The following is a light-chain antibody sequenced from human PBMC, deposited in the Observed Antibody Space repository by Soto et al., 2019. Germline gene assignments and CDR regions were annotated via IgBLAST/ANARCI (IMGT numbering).Light chain of an antibody. Sequence: EIVLTRSPGTLSLSPGDRATLSCRASQSVSSSHLAWYQQKPGQAPRLLIYGAASRATGIPDRFSGSGSGTDFTLTSSRLEPEDFAVYYWQQYGTSPLYTFGQGTKLEIK. V-gene: IGKV3-20*01. CDR3: QQYGTSPLYT. CDR2: GAA. CDR1: QSVSSSH. J-gene: IGKJ2*01.